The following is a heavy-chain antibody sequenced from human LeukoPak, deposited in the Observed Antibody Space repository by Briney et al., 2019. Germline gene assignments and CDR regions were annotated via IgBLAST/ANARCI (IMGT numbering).Heavy chain of an antibody. V-gene: IGHV4-4*07. CDR3: ARGLGNIVLEARDNWFDP. CDR2: IYTSGST. D-gene: IGHD2/OR15-2a*01. J-gene: IGHJ5*02. CDR1: GGSISSYY. Sequence: SETLSLTCTVSGGSISSYYWSWLRQPAGKGLEWIGRIYTSGSTNYNPSLKSRVTMSVDTSKNQFSLKLSSVTAADTAVYYCARGLGNIVLEARDNWFDPWGQGTLVTVSS.